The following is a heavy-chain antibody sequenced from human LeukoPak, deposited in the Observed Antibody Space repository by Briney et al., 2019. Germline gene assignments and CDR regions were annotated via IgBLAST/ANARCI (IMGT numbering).Heavy chain of an antibody. V-gene: IGHV3-23*01. Sequence: GGSLRLSCAASGFTSGIYAVSWVRQAPGKGLEWVLAFSGGGDSYYADSVKGRFTISRDNSKKILYLQMNSLRAEDTAVYYCARDRISGWSFDYWGQGTLVTVSS. CDR3: ARDRISGWSFDY. CDR2: FSGGGDS. D-gene: IGHD6-19*01. J-gene: IGHJ4*02. CDR1: GFTSGIYA.